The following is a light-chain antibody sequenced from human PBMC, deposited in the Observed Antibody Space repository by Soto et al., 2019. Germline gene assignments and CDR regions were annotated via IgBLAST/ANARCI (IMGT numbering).Light chain of an antibody. CDR1: EGISSW. CDR2: TGS. Sequence: DIQMTQSPSSVSASVGDRVSITCRASEGISSWLAWYQQKPGRAPKLLIYTGSSLESGVPSRFSGTGSGTDFTLTISSLQPEDVATYYCLQANSFPLTFGGGTKVEIK. V-gene: IGKV1-12*01. J-gene: IGKJ4*01. CDR3: LQANSFPLT.